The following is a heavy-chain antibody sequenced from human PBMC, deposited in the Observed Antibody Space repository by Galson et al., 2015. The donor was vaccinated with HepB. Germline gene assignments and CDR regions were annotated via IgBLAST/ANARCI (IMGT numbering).Heavy chain of an antibody. CDR1: GFTFSSYS. J-gene: IGHJ6*02. CDR3: ARASKPPEWLPRVYYYYGMDV. D-gene: IGHD6-19*01. CDR2: ISSSSSYI. V-gene: IGHV3-21*01. Sequence: SLRLSCAASGFTFSSYSMNWVRQAPGKGLEWVSSISSSSSYIYYADSVKGRFTISRDNAKNSLYLQMNSLRAEDTAVYYCARASKPPEWLPRVYYYYGMDVWGQGTTVTVSS.